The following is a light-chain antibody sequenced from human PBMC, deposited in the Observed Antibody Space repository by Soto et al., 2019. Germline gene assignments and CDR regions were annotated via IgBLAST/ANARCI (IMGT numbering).Light chain of an antibody. Sequence: EIVLTQSPCTLSLSPGERATLSCRASQSVSSSYLAWYQQKPGQAPRLLIYGASSSATGTPDRFSGSGSGTDFSLTISRLEPEDFAVYYCQQYGSSSLTFGGGTKVEIK. CDR3: QQYGSSSLT. CDR1: QSVSSSY. J-gene: IGKJ4*01. CDR2: GAS. V-gene: IGKV3-20*01.